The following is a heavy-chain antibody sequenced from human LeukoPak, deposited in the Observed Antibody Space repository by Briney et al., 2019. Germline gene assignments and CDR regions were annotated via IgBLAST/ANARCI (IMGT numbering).Heavy chain of an antibody. Sequence: GGSLRLSCAASGFTFSSYAMHWVRQAPGKGLDWVAVISYDGSNEYYADSVKGRFTISRDNYKNTLYLQMNSLRAEDTAVYYCAKTQGYGIVGPSYFDYWGQGTLVTVSS. CDR2: ISYDGSNE. CDR1: GFTFSSYA. V-gene: IGHV3-30*18. J-gene: IGHJ4*02. CDR3: AKTQGYGIVGPSYFDY. D-gene: IGHD1-26*01.